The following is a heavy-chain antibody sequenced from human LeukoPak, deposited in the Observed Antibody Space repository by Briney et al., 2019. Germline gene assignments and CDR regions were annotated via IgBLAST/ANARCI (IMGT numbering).Heavy chain of an antibody. CDR3: AKGSGWYADY. CDR2: ISYDGSDK. J-gene: IGHJ4*02. V-gene: IGHV3-30*18. D-gene: IGHD6-19*01. Sequence: PVGCLRLSCAASGFTFSSCGMYWVPQAPGKGLEWVAFISYDGSDKYDADSVKGRFTITRDNYKNTLYLQMNSPRAEDTAVYYCAKGSGWYADYWGQGTLVTVSS. CDR1: GFTFSSCG.